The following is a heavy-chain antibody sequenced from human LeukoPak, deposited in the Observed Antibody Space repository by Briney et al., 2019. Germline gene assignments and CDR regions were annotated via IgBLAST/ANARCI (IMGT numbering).Heavy chain of an antibody. CDR1: GGTFSSYA. V-gene: IGHV1-69*05. D-gene: IGHD3-16*01. CDR3: GKTPYTVMPHFDY. Sequence: GASVKVSCKASGGTFSSYAISWVRQAPGQGLEWMGGIIPIFGTANYAQKFQGRVTITTDESTSTAYMELSSLRSEDTAVYYCGKTPYTVMPHFDYWGGEPLLTVAS. CDR2: IIPIFGTA. J-gene: IGHJ4*02.